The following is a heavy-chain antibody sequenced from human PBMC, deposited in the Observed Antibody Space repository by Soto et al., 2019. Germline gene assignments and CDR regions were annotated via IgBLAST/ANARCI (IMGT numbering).Heavy chain of an antibody. J-gene: IGHJ5*02. CDR1: GFPFSSYG. CDR2: ISDDGSKE. CDR3: AKDLYRGCHHEGAES. V-gene: IGHV3-30*18. D-gene: IGHD4-4*01. Sequence: QVQLVESGGGVVQPGRSLRLSCAASGFPFSSYGMHWVRQVPGKGLEWAAVISDDGSKEWYADSVKGRFTISRDNCTDTLSLQVHSLGGDDMAVYYCAKDLYRGCHHEGAESWGQGAVVTVSS.